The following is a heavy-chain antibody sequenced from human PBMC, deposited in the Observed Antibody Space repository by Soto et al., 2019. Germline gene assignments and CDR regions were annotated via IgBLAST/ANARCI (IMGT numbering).Heavy chain of an antibody. CDR1: GGSISSYY. Sequence: SETLSLTCTVSGGSISSYYWSWIRQPPGKGLEWVGYIFYSGTTNYNPSLKSRVTISLDTSKNQFSLKLSSVTAADTAVYYCARVGGGCSSTSCYSYYYYYGMDVWGQGTKVTVS. J-gene: IGHJ6*02. V-gene: IGHV4-59*01. D-gene: IGHD2-2*01. CDR2: IFYSGTT. CDR3: ARVGGGCSSTSCYSYYYYYGMDV.